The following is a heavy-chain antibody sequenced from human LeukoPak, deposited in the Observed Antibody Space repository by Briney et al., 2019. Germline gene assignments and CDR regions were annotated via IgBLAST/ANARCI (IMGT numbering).Heavy chain of an antibody. V-gene: IGHV6-1*01. D-gene: IGHD3-16*01. CDR3: ARGVGSVLGDCFDP. CDR1: GDTVSSNRVA. J-gene: IGHJ5*02. Sequence: SRTLSLTCAISGDTVSSNRVAWNWITQSPSRGLEWLGSISYTLRWPTEYAASVKSRITINADPSENQLSLQPHSVTPAETAVCYCARGVGSVLGDCFDPWGQGTLVTV. CDR2: ISYTLRWPT.